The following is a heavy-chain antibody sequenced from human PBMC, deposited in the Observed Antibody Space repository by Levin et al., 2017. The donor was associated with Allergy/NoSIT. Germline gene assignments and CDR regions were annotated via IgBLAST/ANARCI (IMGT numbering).Heavy chain of an antibody. V-gene: IGHV4-34*01. Sequence: PGGSLRLSCAVYGGSFSGYYWSWIRQPPGKGLEWIGEINHSGSTNYNPSLKSRVTISVDTSKNQLSLKLSSVTAADTAVYYCARGLVERRAAMGLGSNKYSYYSMDVWGKGTTVTVSS. CDR1: GGSFSGYY. J-gene: IGHJ6*03. D-gene: IGHD2-2*01. CDR3: ARGLVERRAAMGLGSNKYSYYSMDV. CDR2: INHSGST.